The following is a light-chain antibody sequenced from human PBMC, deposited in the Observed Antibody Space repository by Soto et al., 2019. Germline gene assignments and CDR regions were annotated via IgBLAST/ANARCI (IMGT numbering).Light chain of an antibody. J-gene: IGKJ5*01. CDR2: DAS. Sequence: EILLTQSPATLSLSPGERATLSCRASQSVAKYVAWFQQKPGQAPRLLIYDASNRATGIPARFSGSGSGTDFTLTISSLDPDDFAVLYRQQRNSCTITCRQGTLLELK. V-gene: IGKV3-11*01. CDR3: QQRNSCTIT. CDR1: QSVAKY.